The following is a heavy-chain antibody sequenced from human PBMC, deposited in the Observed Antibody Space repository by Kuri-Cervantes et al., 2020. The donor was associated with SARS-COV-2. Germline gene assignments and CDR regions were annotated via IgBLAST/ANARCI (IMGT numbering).Heavy chain of an antibody. V-gene: IGHV3-33*08. CDR2: IWYDGSNK. Sequence: GESLKISCAASGFQFDHYVMTWVRQAPGKGLEWVAVIWYDGSNKYYADSVKGRFTISRDNSKNTLYPQMNSLRAEDTAVYYCARDGGDYWGQGTLVTVSS. CDR1: GFQFDHYV. D-gene: IGHD2-15*01. J-gene: IGHJ4*02. CDR3: ARDGGDY.